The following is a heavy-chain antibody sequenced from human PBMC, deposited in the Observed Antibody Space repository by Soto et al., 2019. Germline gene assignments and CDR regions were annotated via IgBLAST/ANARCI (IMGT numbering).Heavy chain of an antibody. J-gene: IGHJ4*02. Sequence: QITLKASGPTLVKPTQTLTLTCTFSGFSLSTSGVGVGWILQPPGKALEWLALIYWDDDKRYSPSLTSRLTITKDTSKNQVVLTMSNIDPVDTATYYGAHSPRVHIAAAADLDYWGQGTLVTVSS. D-gene: IGHD6-25*01. CDR1: GFSLSTSGVG. CDR3: AHSPRVHIAAAADLDY. V-gene: IGHV2-5*02. CDR2: IYWDDDK.